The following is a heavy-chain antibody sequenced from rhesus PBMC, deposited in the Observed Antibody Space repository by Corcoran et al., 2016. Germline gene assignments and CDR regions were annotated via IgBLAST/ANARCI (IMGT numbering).Heavy chain of an antibody. CDR2: IIGSSGST. J-gene: IGHJ4*01. Sequence: QVQLQESGPGLVKPSETLSLTCAVSGGSVSSSNWWRWIRQPPGKGLEWIGYIIGSSGSTYYNPSLKSRGTSSTDTSKNQFSLKLSSVTAADTAVYYCARAYEDEYGYYYTGTFDYWGQGVLVTVSS. CDR1: GGSVSSSNW. V-gene: IGHV4-65*01. D-gene: IGHD3-9*01. CDR3: ARAYEDEYGYYYTGTFDY.